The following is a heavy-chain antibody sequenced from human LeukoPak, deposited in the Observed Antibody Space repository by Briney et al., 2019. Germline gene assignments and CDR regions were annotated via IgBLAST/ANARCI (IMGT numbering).Heavy chain of an antibody. Sequence: GGSLRLSCAASGSTFSNYAMHWVRQAPGKGLEYVSAISSNGGRTYYANSVKGRFTISRDNSKNTLFLQMGSLRAEDMAVYYCAREPTTYGSGSSFDYWGQGTLVTVSS. V-gene: IGHV3-64*01. CDR1: GSTFSNYA. CDR2: ISSNGGRT. J-gene: IGHJ4*02. CDR3: AREPTTYGSGSSFDY. D-gene: IGHD3-10*01.